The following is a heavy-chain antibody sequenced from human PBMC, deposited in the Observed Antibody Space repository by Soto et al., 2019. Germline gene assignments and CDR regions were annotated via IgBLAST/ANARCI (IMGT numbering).Heavy chain of an antibody. CDR1: GYTLSSYC. CDR2: ISAYNGNT. J-gene: IGHJ4*02. Sequence: GASVKGSCKASGYTLSSYCISRVRQAPGQGLEWMGWISAYNGNTNYAQKLQGRVTLTTDTSTSTAYMELRSLRSDDTAVYYCARYAWSREEKRIDYWGQGTLVTVSS. CDR3: ARYAWSREEKRIDY. V-gene: IGHV1-18*01. D-gene: IGHD2-2*01.